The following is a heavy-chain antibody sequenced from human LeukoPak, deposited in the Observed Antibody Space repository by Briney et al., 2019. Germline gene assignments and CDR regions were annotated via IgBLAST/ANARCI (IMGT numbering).Heavy chain of an antibody. D-gene: IGHD3-16*01. V-gene: IGHV1-18*01. CDR3: ARGADTGSYGSLVYFDY. Sequence: GASVKVSWKASGFTFNTYGISWVRQAPGQGLEWMGLISAYSGNTNFAQKLKGRVTMTTDTSTSTAYMALRSLRSDDTAVYFCARGADTGSYGSLVYFDYWGQGTLVTVSS. J-gene: IGHJ4*02. CDR1: GFTFNTYG. CDR2: ISAYSGNT.